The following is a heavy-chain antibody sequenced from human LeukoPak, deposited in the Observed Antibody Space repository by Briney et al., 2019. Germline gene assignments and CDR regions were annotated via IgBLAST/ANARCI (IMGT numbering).Heavy chain of an antibody. D-gene: IGHD3-22*01. V-gene: IGHV4-34*01. CDR1: GGSFSGYY. CDR2: INHSGST. J-gene: IGHJ4*02. CDR3: ARGLFKYYYDSSIDY. Sequence: SETLSVTCAVYGGSFSGYYWSWIRQPPGKGLEWIGEINHSGSTNYNPSLKSRVTISVDTSKNQFSLKLSSVTAADTAVYYCARGLFKYYYDSSIDYWGQGTLVTVSS.